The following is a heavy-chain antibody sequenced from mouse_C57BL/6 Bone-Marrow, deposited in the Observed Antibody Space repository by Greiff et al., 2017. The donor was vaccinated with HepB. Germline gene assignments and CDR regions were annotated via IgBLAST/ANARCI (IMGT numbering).Heavy chain of an antibody. D-gene: IGHD2-3*01. CDR3: ATLSYDGYYYYAMDY. V-gene: IGHV1-26*01. Sequence: EVQLQQSGPELVKPGASVKISCKASGYTFTDYYMNWVKQSHGKSLEWIGDINPNNGGTSYNQKFKGKATLTVDQSSSTAYMELRSLTSEDSAVYYCATLSYDGYYYYAMDYWGQGTSVTVSS. CDR1: GYTFTDYY. CDR2: INPNNGGT. J-gene: IGHJ4*01.